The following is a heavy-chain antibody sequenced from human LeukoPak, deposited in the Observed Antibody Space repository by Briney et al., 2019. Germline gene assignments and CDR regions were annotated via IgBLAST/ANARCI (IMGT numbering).Heavy chain of an antibody. CDR3: ARGYGDYPFDY. V-gene: IGHV4-59*01. CDR1: GGSISSYY. Sequence: SETLSLTCTVSGGSISSYYWSWIRQPPGRGLEWIGYIYYSGSTNYNPSLKSRVTISVDTSKNQFSLKLSSVTAADTAVYYCARGYGDYPFDYWGQGTLVTVSS. J-gene: IGHJ4*02. CDR2: IYYSGST. D-gene: IGHD4-17*01.